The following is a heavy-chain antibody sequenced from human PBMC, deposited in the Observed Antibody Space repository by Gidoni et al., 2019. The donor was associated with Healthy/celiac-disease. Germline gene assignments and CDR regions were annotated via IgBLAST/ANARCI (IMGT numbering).Heavy chain of an antibody. J-gene: IGHJ6*02. Sequence: EVQLVQSGAEVKKPGESLKISCKGSGYSFTSYWIGWVRQMPGKGLEWMGIIYPGDSDTRYSPSFQGQVTISADKSISTAYLQWSSLKASDTAMYYCARHGLEPPGSYYYYGMDVWGQGTTVTVSS. V-gene: IGHV5-51*01. CDR3: ARHGLEPPGSYYYYGMDV. CDR2: IYPGDSDT. D-gene: IGHD1-1*01. CDR1: GYSFTSYW.